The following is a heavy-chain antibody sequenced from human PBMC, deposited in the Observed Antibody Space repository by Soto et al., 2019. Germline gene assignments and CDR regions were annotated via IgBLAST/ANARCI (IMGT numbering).Heavy chain of an antibody. CDR3: ARDYGDDAFDI. CDR1: GYTFTSYY. D-gene: IGHD3-10*01. J-gene: IGHJ3*02. Sequence: QVQLVQSGAEVKKPGASVKVSCKASGYTFTSYYMHWVRQAPGQGLEWMGIINPSGGSTSYAQKFQGRVTMTRDTSTGTVYMELSSLRSEDTAVYYCARDYGDDAFDIWGQGTMVTVSS. CDR2: INPSGGST. V-gene: IGHV1-46*01.